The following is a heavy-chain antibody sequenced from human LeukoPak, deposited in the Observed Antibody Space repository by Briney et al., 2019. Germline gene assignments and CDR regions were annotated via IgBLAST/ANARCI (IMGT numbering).Heavy chain of an antibody. V-gene: IGHV3-48*03. CDR1: GFTFSTYE. Sequence: GGSLRLSCAASGFTFSTYEMNWVRQAPGKGLEWISYISSNGKTIYYSDSVKGRFTISRDNAKNSLYLQMNSLRAEDTAVYYCARDSIVNGAFDIWGQGTMVTVSS. CDR3: ARDSIVNGAFDI. D-gene: IGHD2/OR15-2a*01. CDR2: ISSNGKTI. J-gene: IGHJ3*02.